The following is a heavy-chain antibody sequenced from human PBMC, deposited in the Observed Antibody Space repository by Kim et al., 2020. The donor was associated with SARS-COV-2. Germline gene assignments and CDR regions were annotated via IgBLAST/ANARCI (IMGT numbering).Heavy chain of an antibody. CDR3: AAEVPAFDY. Sequence: GGSLRLSCAASGFTFTNAWMGWVRQAPGKGLEWVGRVKSKSDGGTTDYAAPVRGRFTISRDDSKNTLYLQMNSLRTEDTAVYYCAAEVPAFDYWGQGSLVTVSS. D-gene: IGHD2-2*01. CDR2: VKSKSDGGTT. V-gene: IGHV3-15*01. J-gene: IGHJ4*02. CDR1: GFTFTNAW.